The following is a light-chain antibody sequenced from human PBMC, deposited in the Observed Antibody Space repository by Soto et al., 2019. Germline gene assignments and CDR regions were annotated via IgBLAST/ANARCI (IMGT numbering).Light chain of an antibody. Sequence: EIVMTQSPATLSVSPGERATLSCRASQSVSSNLARYQQKPGQTPKLLIYVASTRATGIQAWFSGSGSGTEFTLTISSLQSEDFAVYYCQQYNVWPLTFGGGTKVEFK. V-gene: IGKV3-15*01. CDR2: VAS. CDR1: QSVSSN. CDR3: QQYNVWPLT. J-gene: IGKJ4*01.